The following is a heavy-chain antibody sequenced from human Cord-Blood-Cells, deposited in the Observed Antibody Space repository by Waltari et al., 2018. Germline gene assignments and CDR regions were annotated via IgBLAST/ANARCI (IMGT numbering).Heavy chain of an antibody. CDR1: GGPFSSYA. J-gene: IGHJ4*02. CDR2: IIPIFGTA. D-gene: IGHD2-2*01. V-gene: IGHV1-69*01. Sequence: QVQLVQSGAEVKKPGSSVKVSCKASGGPFSSYAIRWVRQAPGQGREWMGGIIPIFGTANYAQKCQGRVTITADESTSTAYMELSSLRSEDTVVYYCARGDVGYCSSTSCYDYWGQGTLVTVSS. CDR3: ARGDVGYCSSTSCYDY.